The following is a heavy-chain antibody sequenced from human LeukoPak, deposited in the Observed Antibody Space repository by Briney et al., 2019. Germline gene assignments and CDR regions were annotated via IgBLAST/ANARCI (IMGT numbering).Heavy chain of an antibody. Sequence: PGGSLRLSCAASGFTFSSYAMSWVRQAPGKGLEWVSGISGRGGSTYYADSVKGRFTISRDNSKNTLYLQMNSLRAEDTAVYYCAKPFSGYYDLDAFDIWGQGTMVTVSS. CDR3: AKPFSGYYDLDAFDI. CDR2: ISGRGGST. D-gene: IGHD3-22*01. V-gene: IGHV3-23*01. J-gene: IGHJ3*02. CDR1: GFTFSSYA.